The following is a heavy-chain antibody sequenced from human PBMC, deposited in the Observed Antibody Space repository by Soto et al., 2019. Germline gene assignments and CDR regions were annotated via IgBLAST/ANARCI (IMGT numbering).Heavy chain of an antibody. Sequence: SVKVSCKASGGTFSSYAISWVRQAPGQGLEWMGGIIPIFGTANYAQKFQGRVTITADKSTSTAYMELSSLRSEDTAVYSCGGGAPIVVVPAAIGGYNWFDPWGHGILVTDSS. J-gene: IGHJ5*02. CDR1: GGTFSSYA. D-gene: IGHD2-2*02. CDR3: GGGAPIVVVPAAIGGYNWFDP. V-gene: IGHV1-69*06. CDR2: IIPIFGTA.